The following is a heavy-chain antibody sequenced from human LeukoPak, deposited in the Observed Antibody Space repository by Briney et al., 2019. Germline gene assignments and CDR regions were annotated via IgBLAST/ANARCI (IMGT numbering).Heavy chain of an antibody. Sequence: ASVKVSCKASGYTFADYYMHWVRQAPGQGFEWMGWINPNDGDTNYAQKFQGRVTMTRDTSISTAHMEVSRLRSDDTAVYYCARANFLYCSSSTCLFDYWGQETLVTVSS. CDR3: ARANFLYCSSSTCLFDY. CDR2: INPNDGDT. D-gene: IGHD2-2*01. J-gene: IGHJ4*02. CDR1: GYTFADYY. V-gene: IGHV1-2*02.